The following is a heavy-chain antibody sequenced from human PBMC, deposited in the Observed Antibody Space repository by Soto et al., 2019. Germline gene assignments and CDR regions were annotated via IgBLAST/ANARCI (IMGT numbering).Heavy chain of an antibody. J-gene: IGHJ4*02. D-gene: IGHD3-10*01. Sequence: EVQLLESGGGLEQPGGSLRLSCAASGFTFDSFAMTWVRQAPGKGLEWVSAISASGGSTYYADSVKGRFTISRDSSKNTLYLQMNTLRAEDTALYYCAREGQFAYWGQGTLVTVSS. CDR3: AREGQFAY. V-gene: IGHV3-23*01. CDR2: ISASGGST. CDR1: GFTFDSFA.